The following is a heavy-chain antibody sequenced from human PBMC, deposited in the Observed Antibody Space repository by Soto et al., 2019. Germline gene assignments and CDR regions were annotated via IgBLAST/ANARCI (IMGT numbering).Heavy chain of an antibody. D-gene: IGHD3-9*01. CDR2: ISGGGANI. Sequence: GGSLRLSCTASGFTFSSYDIHWVGQAPGKGLEWVSSISGGGANIYYVDSVKGRFTIPRDNSKHTVHLQLSRLRAEDTDVYYCAKTESCNGYYNAFDYWGRGTQVTVSS. CDR3: AKTESCNGYYNAFDY. CDR1: GFTFSSYD. J-gene: IGHJ4*02. V-gene: IGHV3-23*01.